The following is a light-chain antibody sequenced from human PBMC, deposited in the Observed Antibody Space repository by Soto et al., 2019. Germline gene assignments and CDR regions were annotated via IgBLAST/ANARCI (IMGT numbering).Light chain of an antibody. Sequence: EVVLTQSPGTLSLSPGERATLFCRASQSVNNNYLAWYQQKPGQAPRLLIYGASRRAAGIPDRFSGSGSGTDVTLTISRLETEDFGVYYCQQYGSSPTTFGQGTKV. CDR2: GAS. CDR1: QSVNNNY. J-gene: IGKJ1*01. CDR3: QQYGSSPTT. V-gene: IGKV3-20*01.